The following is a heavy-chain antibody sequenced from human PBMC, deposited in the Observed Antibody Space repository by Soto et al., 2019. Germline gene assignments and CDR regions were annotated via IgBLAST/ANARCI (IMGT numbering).Heavy chain of an antibody. CDR2: IDYSGST. CDR1: GGSISSGGYY. V-gene: IGHV4-31*03. CDR3: ARVGPPNWFDT. J-gene: IGHJ5*02. D-gene: IGHD3-16*01. Sequence: QVQLQESGPGLVKPSQTLSLTCTVSGGSISSGGYYWSWIRQHPGKGLEWIGYIDYSGSTYYNPSLQSRVTISVATSKNQFSLKLSSVTTADTAVYYCARVGPPNWFDTWGQGTLVNVSS.